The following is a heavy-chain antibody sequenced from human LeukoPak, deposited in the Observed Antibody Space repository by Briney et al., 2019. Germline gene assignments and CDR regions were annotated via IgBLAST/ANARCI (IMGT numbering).Heavy chain of an antibody. CDR1: GFAFSEDD. CDR2: IGVTGDT. Sequence: GGSLRLSCAASGFAFSEDDFHWVRQAPGKGLEWVAAIGVTGDTYYADSVKGRFTISREDAANSLYLQMRSLGAGDTALYYCTKEFCGSRAACAGGSYYDFWGRGALVTVSS. J-gene: IGHJ2*01. CDR3: TKEFCGSRAACAGGSYYDF. D-gene: IGHD2-15*01. V-gene: IGHV3-13*01.